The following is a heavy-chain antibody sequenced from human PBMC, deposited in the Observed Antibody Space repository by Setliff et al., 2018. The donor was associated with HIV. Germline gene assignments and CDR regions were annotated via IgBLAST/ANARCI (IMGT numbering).Heavy chain of an antibody. D-gene: IGHD3-16*01. Sequence: TFSSYAMSWVRQAPERGLGWVSAISDSGDNTNYADSVKGRFTISRDDSKNTLYLQMTSLRAEDTAVYYCAKSAFGGVSPFDYWGQGTLVTVSS. V-gene: IGHV3-23*01. CDR3: AKSAFGGVSPFDY. CDR2: ISDSGDNT. CDR1: TFSSYA. J-gene: IGHJ4*02.